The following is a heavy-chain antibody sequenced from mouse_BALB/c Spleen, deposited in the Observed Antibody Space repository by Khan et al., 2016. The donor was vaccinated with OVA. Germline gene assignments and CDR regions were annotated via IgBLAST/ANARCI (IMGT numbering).Heavy chain of an antibody. CDR3: ARKNGSDFDY. J-gene: IGHJ2*01. V-gene: IGHV1-20*02. Sequence: VQLKQSGPELVKPGASVKISCKASGYSFTGYFMNWVMQSHGKSLEWIGRINPHIGETLYNQKFKGKATLTVDESSRTVHMELRSLASEDYAVYYCARKNGSDFDYWGQGTTLTVSS. CDR2: INPHIGET. CDR1: GYSFTGYF. D-gene: IGHD1-1*01.